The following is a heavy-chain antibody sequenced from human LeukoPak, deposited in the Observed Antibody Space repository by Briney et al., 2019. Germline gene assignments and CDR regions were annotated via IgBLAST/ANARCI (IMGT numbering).Heavy chain of an antibody. V-gene: IGHV3-23*01. J-gene: IGHJ4*02. CDR1: GSTFSSYA. CDR3: ARAMSTFGGVRNYFDS. D-gene: IGHD3-16*01. CDR2: ISGSGGST. Sequence: GGSLRLSCAASGSTFSSYAMSWVRQAPGKGLEWVSAISGSGGSTYYADSVNGRFRISRDNAKSSLDLEMNSLRAEDTAVYYCARAMSTFGGVRNYFDSWGQGTLVTVSS.